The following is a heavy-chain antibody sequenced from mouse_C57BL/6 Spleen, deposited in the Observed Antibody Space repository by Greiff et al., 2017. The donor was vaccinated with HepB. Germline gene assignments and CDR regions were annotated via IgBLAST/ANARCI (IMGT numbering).Heavy chain of an antibody. Sequence: VQVVESGPGLVQPSQSLSITCTVSGFSLTSYGVHWVRQSPVKGLEWLGVIWSGGSTDYNAAFISRLSISKDNSKSQVFFKMNSLQADDTAIYYCARTAYFHYYAMDYWGQGTSVTVSS. V-gene: IGHV2-2*01. D-gene: IGHD6-5*01. CDR3: ARTAYFHYYAMDY. J-gene: IGHJ4*01. CDR2: IWSGGST. CDR1: GFSLTSYG.